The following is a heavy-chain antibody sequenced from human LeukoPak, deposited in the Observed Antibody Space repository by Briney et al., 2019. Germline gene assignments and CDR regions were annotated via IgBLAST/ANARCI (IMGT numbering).Heavy chain of an antibody. J-gene: IGHJ4*02. CDR1: GFTFSDHY. V-gene: IGHV3-72*01. D-gene: IGHD1-26*01. CDR3: ARWDSGSCSD. Sequence: GGSLRLSCAASGFTFSDHYMDWVRQAPGKGLEWVGRTKNRANSYTTEYAASVRGRFTISRDESKNSLYLQMNSLKTEDTAVYYCARWDSGSCSDWGQGTLVTVSS. CDR2: TKNRANSYTT.